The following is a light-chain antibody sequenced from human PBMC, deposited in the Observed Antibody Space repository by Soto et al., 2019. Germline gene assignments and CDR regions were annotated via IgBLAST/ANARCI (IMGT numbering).Light chain of an antibody. CDR2: DAS. J-gene: IGKJ4*01. CDR3: QQYNSSPLT. CDR1: QSISDW. Sequence: DIQMTQSPSTLSASVGDRVTITCRANQSISDWLAWYQQKPGKAPNLLICDASNLESGVPSRFSGSGSGTEFTLTISSLQPDDFATYYCQQYNSSPLTFGGGTKMEIK. V-gene: IGKV1-5*01.